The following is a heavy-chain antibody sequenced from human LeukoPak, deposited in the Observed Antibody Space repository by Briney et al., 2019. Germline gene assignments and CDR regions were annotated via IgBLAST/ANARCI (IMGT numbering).Heavy chain of an antibody. CDR2: IGYTGDST. CDR3: AKSPTVDAAFDI. V-gene: IGHV3-23*01. J-gene: IGHJ3*02. CDR1: GFTLSSHA. Sequence: GGSLRLSCAASGFTLSSHAMNWVRQAPGKGLEWVSGIGYTGDSTFYADSVKGRFTVSRDSSKNTLFLHMNSLRAEDTALYYCAKSPTVDAAFDIWGQGTMVTVSS. D-gene: IGHD4-23*01.